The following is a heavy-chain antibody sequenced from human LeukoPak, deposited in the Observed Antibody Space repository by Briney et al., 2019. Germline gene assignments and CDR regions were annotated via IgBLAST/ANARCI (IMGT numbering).Heavy chain of an antibody. Sequence: ASVKVSCKASGHTFTGYNMHWVRQAPGQGLEWMGWINPNSGGTNYAQKFQGRVTMTRDTSISTAYMELSRLRSDDTAVYYCARGVGYDYVWGGYRYSVYWGQGTLVTVSS. CDR3: ARGVGYDYVWGGYRYSVY. CDR1: GHTFTGYN. J-gene: IGHJ4*02. V-gene: IGHV1-2*02. CDR2: INPNSGGT. D-gene: IGHD3-16*02.